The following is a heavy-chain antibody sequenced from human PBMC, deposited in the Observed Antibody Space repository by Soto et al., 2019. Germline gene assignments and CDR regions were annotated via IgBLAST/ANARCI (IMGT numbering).Heavy chain of an antibody. CDR2: IYYSGST. D-gene: IGHD6-13*01. CDR1: GGSISRYY. Sequence: PATLSLTCTLSGGSISRYYWSWIRQPPGKKIAWIGYIYYSGSTNYNPSLKSRVTISVDTSKNQFSLKLSSVTAADTAVYYCARDRAAAAGISLFDPWGQGTLVTVSS. V-gene: IGHV4-59*01. CDR3: ARDRAAAAGISLFDP. J-gene: IGHJ5*02.